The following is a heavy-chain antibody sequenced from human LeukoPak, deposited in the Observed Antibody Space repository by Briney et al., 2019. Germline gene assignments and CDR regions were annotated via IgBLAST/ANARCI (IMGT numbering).Heavy chain of an antibody. CDR2: INTYNGNT. J-gene: IGHJ5*02. CDR3: ARNSPRDVAGRQFLPGVLSLLSQCDNCFDP. CDR1: GYTFTNYG. V-gene: IGHV1-18*04. D-gene: IGHD7-27*01. Sequence: ASVKVSCKASGYTFTNYGMSWVRQAPGQGLEWMGWINTYNGNTNYAQKFQGRVTMTTDTSTSTAYMELRSLRSDDTAVYYCARNSPRDVAGRQFLPGVLSLLSQCDNCFDPWGQGTLVSVSS.